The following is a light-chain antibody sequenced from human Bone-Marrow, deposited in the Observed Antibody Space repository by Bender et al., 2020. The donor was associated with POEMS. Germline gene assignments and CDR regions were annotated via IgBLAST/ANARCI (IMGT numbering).Light chain of an antibody. Sequence: SYVLTQPPSVSVTPRQTARITCGGNNIGTKSVHWYQQKPGQAPVLVLYDDSGRPSGIPERFSGSNSGNTATLTISRVEAGDEADYYCQVWDSSSDHPNAVFGGGTQLTVL. CDR2: DDS. J-gene: IGLJ7*01. CDR1: NIGTKS. V-gene: IGLV3-21*02. CDR3: QVWDSSSDHPNAV.